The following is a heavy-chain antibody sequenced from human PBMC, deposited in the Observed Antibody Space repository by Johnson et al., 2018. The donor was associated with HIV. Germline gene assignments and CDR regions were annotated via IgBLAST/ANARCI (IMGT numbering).Heavy chain of an antibody. V-gene: IGHV3-30*14. CDR1: GFTFSHYA. CDR2: ISYDGSNK. D-gene: IGHD6-13*01. J-gene: IGHJ3*02. CDR3: AREGAWSLRAAAGRGAFDI. Sequence: QEQLVESGGGVVQPGTSLRLSCAASGFTFSHYAMHWVRQAPGTGLEWVAVISYDGSNKYYADSVKGRFTISRDNSKNTLYLQMGSLRAEDMAVYYCAREGAWSLRAAAGRGAFDIWGQGTMVTVSS.